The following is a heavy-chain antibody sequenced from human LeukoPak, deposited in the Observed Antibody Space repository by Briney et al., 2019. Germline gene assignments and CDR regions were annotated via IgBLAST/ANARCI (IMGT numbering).Heavy chain of an antibody. V-gene: IGHV3-23*01. D-gene: IGHD3-22*01. CDR3: AKTSGYYPSYFDY. CDR2: ISGSGGST. CDR1: GFTFSIYA. Sequence: GGSLRLSCAASGFTFSIYAMSWVRQAPGKGLEWVSAISGSGGSTYYADSVKGRFTISRDNSKNTLYLQMNSLRAEDTAVYYCAKTSGYYPSYFDYWGQGTLVTVSS. J-gene: IGHJ4*02.